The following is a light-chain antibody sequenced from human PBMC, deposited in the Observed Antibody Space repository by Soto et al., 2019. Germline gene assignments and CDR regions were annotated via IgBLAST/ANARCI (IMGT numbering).Light chain of an antibody. J-gene: IGLJ1*01. CDR3: QSYDRSLSGDV. CDR2: GNS. CDR1: SSNIGAGYD. V-gene: IGLV1-40*01. Sequence: QSVLTQPPSVSGAPGQRVTISCTGSSSNIGAGYDVHWYQQLPGTAPKLLIYGNSNRPSGVPDRFSGSKSGTSASLAITGLQAEDEADYYCQSYDRSLSGDVFGTGTKVT.